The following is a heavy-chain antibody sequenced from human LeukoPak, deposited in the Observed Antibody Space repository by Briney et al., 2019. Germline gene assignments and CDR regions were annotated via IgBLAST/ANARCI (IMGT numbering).Heavy chain of an antibody. CDR3: ASGWGPMVVSY. CDR2: IKQDESEI. CDR1: GFTFSNYW. Sequence: PGGSLRLSCAASGFTFSNYWMSWVRQSPGKGLEWVAKIKQDESEIYYADSVKGRFTISRDNAKNSLYLQMNSLRAEDTAVYYCASGWGPMVVSYWGQGTLVPVSS. D-gene: IGHD2-8*02. J-gene: IGHJ4*02. V-gene: IGHV3-7*01.